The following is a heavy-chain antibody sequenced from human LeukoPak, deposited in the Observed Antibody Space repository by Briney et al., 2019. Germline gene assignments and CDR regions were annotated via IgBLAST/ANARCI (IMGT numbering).Heavy chain of an antibody. CDR2: INHSGST. V-gene: IGHV4-34*01. CDR1: GGSFSGYY. J-gene: IGHJ3*02. CDR3: ARSPNAFDI. Sequence: SETLSLTCAVYGGSFSGYYWSWIRQPPGKGQEWIGEINHSGSTNYNPSLKSRVTISVDTSKNQFSLKLSSVTAADTAVYYCARSPNAFDIWGQGTMVTVSS.